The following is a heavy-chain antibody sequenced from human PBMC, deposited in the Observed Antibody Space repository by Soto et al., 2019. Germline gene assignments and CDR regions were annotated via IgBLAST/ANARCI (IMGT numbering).Heavy chain of an antibody. V-gene: IGHV3-33*01. Sequence: QVQLVESGGGVVQPGRSLRLSCAASGFIFGGNGMHWVRQAPGKGLEWVAMIWFDGSQQRYADSVQGRFIISRDNSKSRLDLEMNSLRFEDTAVYYCARDIGDNAYFDWGLGTLVTVSS. CDR1: GFIFGGNG. D-gene: IGHD2-21*01. CDR3: ARDIGDNAYFD. CDR2: IWFDGSQQ. J-gene: IGHJ4*02.